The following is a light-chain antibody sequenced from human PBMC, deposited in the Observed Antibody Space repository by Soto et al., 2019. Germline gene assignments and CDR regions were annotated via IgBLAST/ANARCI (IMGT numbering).Light chain of an antibody. CDR1: QSVSRS. J-gene: IGKJ5*01. CDR3: QQRSSWPLT. Sequence: EIVLTQSPATLSLSPGERATLSCRASQSVSRSLAWYQQKPGQAPRLLVYDASNRATGIPARFSGSGSGTDFTLSISSLEPEDFAVYCCQQRSSWPLTFGQGTRLEIK. V-gene: IGKV3-11*01. CDR2: DAS.